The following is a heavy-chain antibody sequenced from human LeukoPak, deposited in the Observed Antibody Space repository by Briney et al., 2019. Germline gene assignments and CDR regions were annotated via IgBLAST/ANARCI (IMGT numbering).Heavy chain of an antibody. CDR2: FDPEDGET. V-gene: IGHV1-24*01. J-gene: IGHJ4*02. D-gene: IGHD3-10*01. Sequence: GASVKVSCKVSGYTLTELSMHWVRQAPGKGLEWMGGFDPEDGETIYAQKFQGRVTMTEDTSTDTAYMELSSLRSEDTAVYYCATFHPRYYGSGSYCLYYWGQGTLVTVSS. CDR1: GYTLTELS. CDR3: ATFHPRYYGSGSYCLYY.